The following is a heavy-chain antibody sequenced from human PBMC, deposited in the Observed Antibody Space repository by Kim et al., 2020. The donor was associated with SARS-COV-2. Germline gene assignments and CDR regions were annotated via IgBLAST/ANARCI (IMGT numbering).Heavy chain of an antibody. CDR1: GYSFTSYW. Sequence: GESLKISCKGSGYSFTSYWIGWVRQMSGKGLEWMGIINPGDSDTRYSPSFQGQVTISADKSINTAYLQWSSLKASDTAMYYCARQTPYYYDSSGYYYEDYWGQGTLVTVSS. D-gene: IGHD3-22*01. CDR3: ARQTPYYYDSSGYYYEDY. CDR2: INPGDSDT. V-gene: IGHV5-51*01. J-gene: IGHJ4*02.